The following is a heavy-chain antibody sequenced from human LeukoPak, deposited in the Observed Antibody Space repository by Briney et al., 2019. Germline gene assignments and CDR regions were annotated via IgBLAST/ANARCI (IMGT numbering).Heavy chain of an antibody. Sequence: GGSLRLSCVASGFPFSSCAMTWVRQAPGKGLEWVSGISGSGGKTYYAESVKGRFTTSRDNSKNTLYLQMNSLRAEDTAVYYCAKDKGGYGDYEFDSWGQGNLVTVSS. CDR1: GFPFSSCA. CDR3: AKDKGGYGDYEFDS. V-gene: IGHV3-23*01. J-gene: IGHJ4*02. D-gene: IGHD4-17*01. CDR2: ISGSGGKT.